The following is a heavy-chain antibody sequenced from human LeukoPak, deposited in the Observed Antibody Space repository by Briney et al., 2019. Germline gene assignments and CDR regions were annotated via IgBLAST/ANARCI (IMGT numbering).Heavy chain of an antibody. V-gene: IGHV1-46*01. CDR2: INPSAGST. D-gene: IGHD5-12*01. J-gene: IGHJ4*02. CDR3: ARRNSGYQDLDF. Sequence: ASVKVSCKASGYTFTRYYMYWVRQAPGQGLECMGIINPSAGSTSYAQKFQGRVTMTGDTSTSTVYMELSSLKSDDTAVYYCARRNSGYQDLDFWGQGTLVTVSS. CDR1: GYTFTRYY.